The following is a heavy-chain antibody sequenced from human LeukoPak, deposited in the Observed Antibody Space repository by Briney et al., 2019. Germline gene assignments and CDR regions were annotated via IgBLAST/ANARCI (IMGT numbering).Heavy chain of an antibody. CDR2: IYYSGST. D-gene: IGHD3-3*01. Sequence: SGTLSLTCTVSGGSISSSSYYWGWIRQPPGKGLEWIGSIYYSGSTYYNPSLKSRVTISVDTSKNQFSLKLSSVTAADTAVYYCARHNPSYDFWRGLQGAFDIWGQGTMVTVSS. CDR3: ARHNPSYDFWRGLQGAFDI. V-gene: IGHV4-39*01. J-gene: IGHJ3*02. CDR1: GGSISSSSYY.